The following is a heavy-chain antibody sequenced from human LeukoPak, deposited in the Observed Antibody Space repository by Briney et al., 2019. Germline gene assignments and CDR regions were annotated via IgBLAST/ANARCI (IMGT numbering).Heavy chain of an antibody. V-gene: IGHV1-69*04. Sequence: SVKVSCKASGGTFSSYAISWVRQAPGQGHEWMGRIIPILGIANYAQKFQGRVTITADKSTSTAYMELSSLRSEDTAVYYCARAPLPYSSTLTNDYWGQGTLVTVSS. CDR2: IIPILGIA. CDR1: GGTFSSYA. J-gene: IGHJ4*02. D-gene: IGHD6-13*01. CDR3: ARAPLPYSSTLTNDY.